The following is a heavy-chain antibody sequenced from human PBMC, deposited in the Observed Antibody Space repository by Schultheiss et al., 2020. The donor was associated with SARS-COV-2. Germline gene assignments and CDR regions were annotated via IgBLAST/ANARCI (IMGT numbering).Heavy chain of an antibody. CDR1: GGSISSSSYY. D-gene: IGHD1-7*01. Sequence: GSLRLSCTVSGGSISSSSYYWGWIRQPPGKGLEWIGSIYYSGSTYYNPSLKSRVTISVDTSKNRFSLKLSSVTAADTAVYYCARPKKNSNWFDPWGQGTLVTVSS. J-gene: IGHJ5*02. CDR3: ARPKKNSNWFDP. V-gene: IGHV4-39*01. CDR2: IYYSGST.